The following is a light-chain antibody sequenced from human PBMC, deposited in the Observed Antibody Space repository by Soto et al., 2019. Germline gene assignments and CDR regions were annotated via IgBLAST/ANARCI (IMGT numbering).Light chain of an antibody. CDR2: DAY. V-gene: IGKV3-11*01. Sequence: EVLLTQTPGTLSLSPGERSTRSWRASQSVSSYLAWYQQKPGQAHRLLIYDAYNRATGIPDRFSGSGSGTDFTLTISRLEPEDFAVYYCQKRSNWPQIPLGTGKRLEIK. J-gene: IGKJ5*01. CDR3: QKRSNWPQIP. CDR1: QSVSSY.